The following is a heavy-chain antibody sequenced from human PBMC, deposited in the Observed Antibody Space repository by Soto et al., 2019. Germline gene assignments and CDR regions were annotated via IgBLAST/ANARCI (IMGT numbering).Heavy chain of an antibody. CDR2: IYSGGST. CDR3: AREKWLVPNNWFDP. J-gene: IGHJ5*02. V-gene: IGHV3-66*01. D-gene: IGHD6-19*01. CDR1: GFSVSNNY. Sequence: GGSLRLSCAASGFSVSNNYVSWVRQAPGKGLEWVSVIYSGGSTYYADSVKGRFTISRDNSKNTLYLQMNSLRAEDTAVYYCAREKWLVPNNWFDPWGQGTLVTVSS.